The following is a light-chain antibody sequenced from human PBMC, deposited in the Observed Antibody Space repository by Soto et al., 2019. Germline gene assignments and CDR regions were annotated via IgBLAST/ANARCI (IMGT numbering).Light chain of an antibody. J-gene: IGKJ1*01. V-gene: IGKV3-15*01. CDR1: ETILSSN. Sequence: GERVTLSCRASETILSSNLAWYQQKPGQVPRLLIYHASTRATGIPARFSGGGSGTEFTLTISSLQSEDFGVYYCHQHNNWPTFGQGTK. CDR3: HQHNNWPT. CDR2: HAS.